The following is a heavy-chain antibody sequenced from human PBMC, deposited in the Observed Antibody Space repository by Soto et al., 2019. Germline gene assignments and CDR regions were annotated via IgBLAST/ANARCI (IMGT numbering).Heavy chain of an antibody. CDR3: ARGITAGDY. J-gene: IGHJ4*02. Sequence: QVQLVQSGAEVKNPGASVKLSCKASGYTFTSFYIHWVRQAPGQVLEWMAIINPNGGSTNYAPNLQGRVTLTRDTSTNTVYIELSSLGSEDTAVYYCARGITAGDYWGQGTLVNVSS. V-gene: IGHV1-46*01. D-gene: IGHD6-13*01. CDR2: INPNGGST. CDR1: GYTFTSFY.